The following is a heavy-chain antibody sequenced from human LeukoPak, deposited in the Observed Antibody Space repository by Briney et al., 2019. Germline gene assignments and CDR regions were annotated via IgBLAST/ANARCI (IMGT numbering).Heavy chain of an antibody. CDR3: ARDLGGDY. V-gene: IGHV1-2*02. J-gene: IGHJ4*02. Sequence: ASVKVSCKASGYSFTDHYLHWLRQAPGQGLEWMGWINPNSGGTNYAQKFQARVTMTRDTSISTAYMELSRLRSDDTAVYYCARDLGGDYWGQGTLVTVSS. CDR1: GYSFTDHY. CDR2: INPNSGGT.